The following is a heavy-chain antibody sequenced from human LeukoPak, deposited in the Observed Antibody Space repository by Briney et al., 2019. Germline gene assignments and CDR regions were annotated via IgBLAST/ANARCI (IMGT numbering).Heavy chain of an antibody. CDR2: ISSSSSYI. CDR1: GVTFSSYS. J-gene: IGHJ4*02. Sequence: PGGSLRLSCAASGVTFSSYSMNWVRQAPGKGLEWVSSISSSSSYIYYADSVKGRFTISRDNAKNSLYLQVNSLRAEDTAVYYCARVHKPNYDSSGCNYWGQGTLVTVSS. CDR3: ARVHKPNYDSSGCNY. D-gene: IGHD3-22*01. V-gene: IGHV3-21*01.